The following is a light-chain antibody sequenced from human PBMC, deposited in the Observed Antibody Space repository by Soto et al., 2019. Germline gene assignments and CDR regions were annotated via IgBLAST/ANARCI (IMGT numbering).Light chain of an antibody. CDR3: QQRNNWPT. J-gene: IGKJ2*01. CDR1: QSIRTY. Sequence: EVVLTQFPATLSLSPGDTATLSCRASQSIRTYLVWYQQKPGQPPRVLIYDSSNRATGIPARFSGSGSGTDFTLTISSLEPEDFAVYYCQQRNNWPTFGQGTKLEIK. CDR2: DSS. V-gene: IGKV3-11*01.